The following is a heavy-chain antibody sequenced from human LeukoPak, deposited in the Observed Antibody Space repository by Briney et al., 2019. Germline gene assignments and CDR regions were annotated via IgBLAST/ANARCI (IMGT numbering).Heavy chain of an antibody. V-gene: IGHV4-4*07. D-gene: IGHD3-3*01. CDR1: GGSFSGYY. CDR3: ARDGFGYYDFWSGYYEGNWFDP. J-gene: IGHJ5*02. CDR2: IYTSGST. Sequence: ASETLSLTCAVYGGSFSGYYWSWIRQPPGKGLEWIGRIYTSGSTNYNPSLKSRVTMSVDTSKNRFSLKLSSVTAADTAVYYCARDGFGYYDFWSGYYEGNWFDPWGQGTLVTVSS.